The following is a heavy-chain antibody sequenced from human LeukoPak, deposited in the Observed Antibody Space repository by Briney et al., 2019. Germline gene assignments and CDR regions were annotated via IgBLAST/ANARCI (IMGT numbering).Heavy chain of an antibody. J-gene: IGHJ4*02. Sequence: PSETLSLTCTVSGGSISSYYWSWIWQPPGKGLEWIGYIYYSGSTNYNPSLKSRVTISVDTSKNQFSLKLSSVTAADTAVYARDRGRSSGYALPFDYWGQGTLVTVSS. D-gene: IGHD3-22*01. V-gene: IGHV4-59*12. CDR3: DRGRSSGYALPFDY. CDR2: IYYSGST. CDR1: GGSISSYY.